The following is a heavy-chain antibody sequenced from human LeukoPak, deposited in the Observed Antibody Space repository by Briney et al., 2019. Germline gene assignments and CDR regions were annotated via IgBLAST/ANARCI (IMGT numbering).Heavy chain of an antibody. D-gene: IGHD6-13*01. CDR3: ARHKYTSSWHFDT. CDR2: FYYSGST. Sequence: SETLSLTCTVPGGSISSYYWSWIRQPPGKGLEWIGDFYYSGSTNYNPSLKSRVTISVDTSKNQFSLKLSSVTATDTAIYYCARHKYTSSWHFDTWGQGTLVTVSS. V-gene: IGHV4-59*08. J-gene: IGHJ5*02. CDR1: GGSISSYY.